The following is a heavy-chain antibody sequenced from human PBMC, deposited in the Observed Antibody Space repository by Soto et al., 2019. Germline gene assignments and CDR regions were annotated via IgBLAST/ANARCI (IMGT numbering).Heavy chain of an antibody. V-gene: IGHV1-46*01. D-gene: IGHD2-21*02. Sequence: SVKVSCKASGYTFTSDYMHWGRQAPVQGLEWMGIINPSGGSTSYAQKFQGRVTMTRDTSTSTVYMELSSLRSEDTAVYYCARGGYCGGDCYPSTFDYWGQGTLVTVSS. CDR1: GYTFTSDY. CDR2: INPSGGST. J-gene: IGHJ4*02. CDR3: ARGGYCGGDCYPSTFDY.